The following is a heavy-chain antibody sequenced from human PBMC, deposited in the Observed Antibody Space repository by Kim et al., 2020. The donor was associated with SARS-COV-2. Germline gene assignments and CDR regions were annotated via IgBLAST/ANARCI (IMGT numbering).Heavy chain of an antibody. J-gene: IGHJ4*02. V-gene: IGHV3-7*01. D-gene: IGHD2-21*01. CDR3: ARVWCGGDCSLDY. Sequence: VDSVKGRCTRARHNAKNSLYLQMNSLRAEDTAVYYCARVWCGGDCSLDYWGQGTLVTVSS.